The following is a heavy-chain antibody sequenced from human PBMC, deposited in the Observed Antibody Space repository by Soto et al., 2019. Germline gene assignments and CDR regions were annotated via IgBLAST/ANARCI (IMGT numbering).Heavy chain of an antibody. V-gene: IGHV3-23*01. Sequence: WGSLRVACASSVFTFSSYAMNWVRQAPGKGLEWVSTISNSGGSTYYADSVKGRFTISRDNSKSTLYLQINSLRAEDTAVYYCAQLISGSPYYCYGMNVWGQGTTVTVSS. CDR2: ISNSGGST. D-gene: IGHD1-26*01. J-gene: IGHJ6*01. CDR1: VFTFSSYA. CDR3: AQLISGSPYYCYGMNV.